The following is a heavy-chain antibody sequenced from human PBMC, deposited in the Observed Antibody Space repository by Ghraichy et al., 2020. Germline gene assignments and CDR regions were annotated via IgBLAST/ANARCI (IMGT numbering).Heavy chain of an antibody. Sequence: SETLSLTCAVYGGSFSGYYWSWIRQPPGKGLEWIGEINHSGSTNYNPSLKSRVTISVDTSKNQFSLKLSSVTAADTAVYYCARKRGTYGGHNWFDPWGQGTLVTVSS. J-gene: IGHJ5*02. CDR2: INHSGST. V-gene: IGHV4-34*01. CDR1: GGSFSGYY. D-gene: IGHD4-23*01. CDR3: ARKRGTYGGHNWFDP.